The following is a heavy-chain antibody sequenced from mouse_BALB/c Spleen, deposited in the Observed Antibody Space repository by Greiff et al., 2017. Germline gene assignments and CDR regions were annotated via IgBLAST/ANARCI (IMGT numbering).Heavy chain of an antibody. D-gene: IGHD1-1*01. CDR1: GFTFSSYG. Sequence: DVPLVESGGGLVKPGGSLKLSCAASGFTFSSYGMSWVRQTPDKRLEWVATISSGGSYTYYPDSVKGRFTISRDNAKNTLYLQMSSLKSEDTAMYYCARRGYYGSSPYMDYWGQGTSVTVSS. J-gene: IGHJ4*01. CDR2: ISSGGSYT. V-gene: IGHV5-6*03. CDR3: ARRGYYGSSPYMDY.